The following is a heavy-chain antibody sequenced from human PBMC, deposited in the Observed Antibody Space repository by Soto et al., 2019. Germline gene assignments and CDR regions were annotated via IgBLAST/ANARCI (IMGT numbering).Heavy chain of an antibody. CDR1: VGSISSADYY. D-gene: IGHD3-3*01. V-gene: IGHV4-30-4*01. J-gene: IGHJ5*02. CDR3: ATRPYYDFWSGHYTDS. CDR2: IYYSGNA. Sequence: TLSLTCTVSVGSISSADYYWTWIRQPPGKGLEWIGYIYYSGNAYYNPSLKNRVTISLDMSNNQFSLRLSSVTAADTAIYYCATRPYYDFWSGHYTDSWGQGTLVTVSS.